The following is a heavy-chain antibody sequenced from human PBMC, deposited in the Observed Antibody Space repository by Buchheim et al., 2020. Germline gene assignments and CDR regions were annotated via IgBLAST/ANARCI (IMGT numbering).Heavy chain of an antibody. D-gene: IGHD3-3*01. J-gene: IGHJ4*02. CDR1: GFTFSSYA. CDR2: ISGSGGST. V-gene: IGHV3-23*01. Sequence: EVQLLESGGGLVQPGGSLRLSCAASGFTFSSYAMNWVRQAPGKGLEWVSAISGSGGSTYYDDSVKGRFTISRDNSKNTLYLQMNSLRAEDTAVYYCAKCSRRFLEWSPTNFDYWGQGTL. CDR3: AKCSRRFLEWSPTNFDY.